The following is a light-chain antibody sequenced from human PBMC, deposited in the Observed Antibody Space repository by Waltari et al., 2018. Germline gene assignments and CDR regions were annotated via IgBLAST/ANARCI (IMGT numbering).Light chain of an antibody. J-gene: IGKJ1*01. V-gene: IGKV1-5*03. CDR1: QSVSPW. Sequence: DIQMTQSPSTLSASVGDRVTITCRASQSVSPWLAWYQQKPGKAPKLRISQVSDLPSGGPSRFSGSCSGSGTEFTLTITSLQPDELAIYYGQHFNGFPWTFGQGTKVEIK. CDR3: QHFNGFPWT. CDR2: QVS.